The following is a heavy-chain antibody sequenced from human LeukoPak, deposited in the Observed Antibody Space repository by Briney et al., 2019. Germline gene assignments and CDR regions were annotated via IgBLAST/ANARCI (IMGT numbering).Heavy chain of an antibody. CDR3: ARVGDSSGWSSYYFDY. V-gene: IGHV4-59*01. D-gene: IGHD6-19*01. J-gene: IGHJ4*02. Sequence: SETLSLTCTVSGGSISSYYWSWLRQPPGKGLEWIGYIYYSGSTNYNPSLKSRVTISVDTSKNQFSLKLSSVTAADTAVYYCARVGDSSGWSSYYFDYWGQGTLVTVSS. CDR1: GGSISSYY. CDR2: IYYSGST.